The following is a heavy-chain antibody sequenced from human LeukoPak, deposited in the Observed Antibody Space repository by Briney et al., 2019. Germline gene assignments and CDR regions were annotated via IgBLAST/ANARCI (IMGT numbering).Heavy chain of an antibody. V-gene: IGHV3-23*01. Sequence: GGSLRLSCAVFGFSFSSYAMTWVRQAPGKGLEWVSTITGSGGSTYYADSVKGRFTISRDNSKNRLYLQMNSLRAEDTAVYYCAKSPLGWSKFDNSGQRTLVTVSS. CDR3: AKSPLGWSKFDN. D-gene: IGHD1-26*01. J-gene: IGHJ4*02. CDR1: GFSFSSYA. CDR2: ITGSGGST.